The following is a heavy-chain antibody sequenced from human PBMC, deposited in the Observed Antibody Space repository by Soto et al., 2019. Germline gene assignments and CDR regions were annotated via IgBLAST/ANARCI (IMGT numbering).Heavy chain of an antibody. Sequence: PSETLSLTCTVSGGSISSGDYYWSWIRQPPGKGLEWIGYIYHSGSTYYNPSLKSRVTISVDTSKNQFSLKLSSVTAADTAVYYCARVKGSTWSFFDSWGQGTPVTVSS. CDR2: IYHSGST. J-gene: IGHJ4*02. CDR1: GGSISSGDYY. V-gene: IGHV4-30-4*01. CDR3: ARVKGSTWSFFDS. D-gene: IGHD6-13*01.